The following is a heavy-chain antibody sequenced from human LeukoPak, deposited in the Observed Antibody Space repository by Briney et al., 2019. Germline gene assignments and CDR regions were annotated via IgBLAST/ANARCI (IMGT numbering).Heavy chain of an antibody. J-gene: IGHJ4*02. CDR2: ISGSGGST. CDR3: AKDMSKGSGWSGKDY. CDR1: GFTFSSYA. V-gene: IGHV3-23*01. D-gene: IGHD6-19*01. Sequence: PGGSLRLSCAASGFTFSSYAMSWVRQAPGKGLEWVSAISGSGGSTYYADSVKGRFTISRDNSKNTLYLQMNSLRAEDTAVCYCAKDMSKGSGWSGKDYWGQGTLVTVSS.